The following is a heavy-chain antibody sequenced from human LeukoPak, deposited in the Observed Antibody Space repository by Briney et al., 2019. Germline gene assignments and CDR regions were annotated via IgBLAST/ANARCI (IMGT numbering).Heavy chain of an antibody. Sequence: SETLSLTCTVSGGSISSSSYYWGWIRQPPGKGLEWIGSIYYSGSTYYNPSLKSRVTISVDTSKNQFSLKLSSVTAADTAVYYCARHFSTVTTSHLWTFDYWGQGTLVTVSS. V-gene: IGHV4-39*01. D-gene: IGHD4-17*01. CDR2: IYYSGST. CDR3: ARHFSTVTTSHLWTFDY. J-gene: IGHJ4*02. CDR1: GGSISSSSYY.